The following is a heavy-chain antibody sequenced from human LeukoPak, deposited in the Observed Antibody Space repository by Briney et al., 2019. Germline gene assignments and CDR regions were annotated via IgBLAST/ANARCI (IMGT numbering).Heavy chain of an antibody. CDR2: ISYDGSNK. CDR1: GFTVSSSA. D-gene: IGHD3-22*01. J-gene: IGHJ4*02. V-gene: IGHV3-30-3*01. Sequence: PGGSLTPVCALSGFTVSSSAPYWVRQAPGKGLEWVAVISYDGSNKYYADSVKGRFTISRDNSKNTLYLQMNSLRAEDTAVYYCATTTMTLIPPDYRRQGTLVTVSS. CDR3: ATTTMTLIPPDY.